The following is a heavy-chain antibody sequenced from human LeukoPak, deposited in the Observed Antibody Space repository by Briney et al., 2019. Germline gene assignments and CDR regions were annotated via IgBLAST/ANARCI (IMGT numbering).Heavy chain of an antibody. J-gene: IGHJ5*02. CDR1: GYTFTSYG. CDR3: ARDTGYSSSWYHRFDP. CDR2: ISAYNGNT. Sequence: ASVKVSCKASGYTFTSYGISWVRQAPGQGLEWMGWISAYNGNTNYAQKLQGRVTMTTDTSTSTAYMELRCLRSDDTAVYYCARDTGYSSSWYHRFDPWGQGTLVTVSS. V-gene: IGHV1-18*01. D-gene: IGHD6-13*01.